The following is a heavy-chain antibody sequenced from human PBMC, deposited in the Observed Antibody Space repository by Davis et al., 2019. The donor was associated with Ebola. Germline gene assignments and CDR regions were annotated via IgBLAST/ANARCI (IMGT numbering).Heavy chain of an antibody. CDR3: ARDRYSDGSGYFFEQSH. V-gene: IGHV1-18*01. Sequence: ASVTVSCKASGYIFTNYGVTWVRQAPGQGLEWMGWISVIDGNTYSAQKFQGRVTMTRDTSIGTAYMELSRLRSDDTAVFLCARDRYSDGSGYFFEQSHWGQGTLVTVSS. CDR2: ISVIDGNT. D-gene: IGHD3-22*01. J-gene: IGHJ4*02. CDR1: GYIFTNYG.